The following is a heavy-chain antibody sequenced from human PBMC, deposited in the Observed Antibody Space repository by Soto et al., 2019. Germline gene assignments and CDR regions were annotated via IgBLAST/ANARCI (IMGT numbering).Heavy chain of an antibody. CDR2: ISADGAGT. Sequence: GGALRVSCAASGFTFNTYAMNWVRQAPGKGLEWVSAISADGAGTYYADSVKGRFTISRDNSANSVYLQIDGLKSEDTAVYYCSLIRGVMGYWGQGTLVTVSS. CDR3: SLIRGVMGY. J-gene: IGHJ4*02. V-gene: IGHV3-23*01. CDR1: GFTFNTYA. D-gene: IGHD3-10*01.